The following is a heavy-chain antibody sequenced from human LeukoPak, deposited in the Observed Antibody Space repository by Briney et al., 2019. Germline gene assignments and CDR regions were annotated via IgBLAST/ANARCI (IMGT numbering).Heavy chain of an antibody. CDR2: ISYDGSNK. V-gene: IGHV3-30-3*01. J-gene: IGHJ4*02. CDR3: ARGLVRDGYNEEEFDY. Sequence: GRSLRLSCAASGFTFSSYAMHWVRQAPGKGLEWVAVISYDGSNKYYADSVKGRFTISRDNSKNTLYLQMNSLRAEDTAVYYCARGLVRDGYNEEEFDYWGQGTLVTVSS. D-gene: IGHD5-24*01. CDR1: GFTFSSYA.